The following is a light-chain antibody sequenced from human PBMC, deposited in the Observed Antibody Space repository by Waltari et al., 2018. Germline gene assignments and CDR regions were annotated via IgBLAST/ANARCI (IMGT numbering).Light chain of an antibody. CDR1: NIGRRS. V-gene: IGLV3-21*01. Sequence: SYVLTQQPSVSVAPGNTATINCGGDNIGRRSGQWYQQKPGQAPVLAICYDNDRPSGIPERFSGSNSGNTATLTITGVEAGDEADYYCQVWDSDADLYVFGSGTKVTAL. CDR2: YDN. CDR3: QVWDSDADLYV. J-gene: IGLJ1*01.